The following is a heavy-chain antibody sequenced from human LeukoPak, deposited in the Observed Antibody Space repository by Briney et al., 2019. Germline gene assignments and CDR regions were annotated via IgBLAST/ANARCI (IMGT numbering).Heavy chain of an antibody. CDR2: IYYSGST. Sequence: SETLSLTCTVSGGSISSYYWSWIRQPPGRGLEWIGYIYYSGSTNYNPSLKSRVTISVDTSKNQFSLKLSSVTAADTALYYCARSRGYFDYWGQGTLVTVSS. CDR3: ARSRGYFDY. J-gene: IGHJ4*02. V-gene: IGHV4-59*01. D-gene: IGHD6-13*01. CDR1: GGSISSYY.